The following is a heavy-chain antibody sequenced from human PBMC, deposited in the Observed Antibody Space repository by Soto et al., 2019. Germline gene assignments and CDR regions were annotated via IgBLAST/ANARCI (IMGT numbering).Heavy chain of an antibody. V-gene: IGHV3-11*01. CDR1: GFTFSDYY. Sequence: GGSLRLSCAASGFTFSDYYMSWIRQAPGKGLEWVSYISSSGSTIYYADSVKGRFTISRDNAKNSLYLQMNSLRAEDTAVYYCARFLPVWFGELIIDYWGQGTLVTVSS. CDR2: ISSSGSTI. CDR3: ARFLPVWFGELIIDY. D-gene: IGHD3-10*01. J-gene: IGHJ4*02.